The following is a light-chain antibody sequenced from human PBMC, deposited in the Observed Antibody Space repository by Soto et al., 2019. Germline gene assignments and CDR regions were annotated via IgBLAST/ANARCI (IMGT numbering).Light chain of an antibody. CDR3: QHTYSTPYT. CDR2: AAS. V-gene: IGKV1-39*01. CDR1: QSIGRY. J-gene: IGKJ2*01. Sequence: DIQMTQSPSSLSASVGDRVSITCRTSQSIGRYLNWYQQMPGKAPKLLIYAASSLQSGVPSRFSGSESGTHFTLTISSLQPEDFATYYCQHTYSTPYTFGQGTKVDIK.